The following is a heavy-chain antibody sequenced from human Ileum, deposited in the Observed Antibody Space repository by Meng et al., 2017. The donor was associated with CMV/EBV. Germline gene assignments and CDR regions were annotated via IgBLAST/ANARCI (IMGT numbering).Heavy chain of an antibody. D-gene: IGHD3-22*01. CDR2: INHSGST. J-gene: IGHJ4*02. CDR3: ARAQHYYDSSESSFDY. CDR1: GGSFSGYY. Sequence: SETLSLTCAVYGGSFSGYYWSWIRQPPGKGLEWIGEINHSGSTNYNPSLKSRVTISVDTSKNQFSLKLSSVTAADTAVYYCARAQHYYDSSESSFDYWGQGTLVTVSS. V-gene: IGHV4-34*01.